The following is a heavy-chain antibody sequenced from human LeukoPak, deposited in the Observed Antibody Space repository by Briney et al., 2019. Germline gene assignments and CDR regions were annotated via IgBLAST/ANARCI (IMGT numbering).Heavy chain of an antibody. J-gene: IGHJ5*02. CDR2: INPSGGST. Sequence: ASVKVSCKASGYTFTTYYVHWVRQAPGQGLEWMGIINPSGGSTTYAQKFRGRLTMTRDMSTSTVYMELSSLRSEDTAVYYCARDRWDYDILTGYFPADNWFDPWGQGTLVTVSS. V-gene: IGHV1-46*01. D-gene: IGHD3-9*01. CDR3: ARDRWDYDILTGYFPADNWFDP. CDR1: GYTFTTYY.